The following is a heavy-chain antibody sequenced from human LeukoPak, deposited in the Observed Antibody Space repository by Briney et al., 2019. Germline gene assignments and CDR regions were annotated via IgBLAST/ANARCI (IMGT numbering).Heavy chain of an antibody. CDR1: GYSFTIYG. D-gene: IGHD5-18*01. CDR2: ISAYNGNT. Sequence: ASVKLSCKGSGYSFTIYGISWVRQAPGQGLEWVGWISAYNGNTNYAQNLHRRLTMPTDTSTSTAYMQLTRLRSDDTAVYSSASSKGGIQLWFFDYWGQRALVTVSS. J-gene: IGHJ4*02. CDR3: ASSKGGIQLWFFDY. V-gene: IGHV1-18*01.